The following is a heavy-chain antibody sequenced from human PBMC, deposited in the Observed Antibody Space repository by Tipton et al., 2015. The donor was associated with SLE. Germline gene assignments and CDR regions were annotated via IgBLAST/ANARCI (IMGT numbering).Heavy chain of an antibody. J-gene: IGHJ4*02. V-gene: IGHV3-33*06. CDR2: IWYDGSYK. CDR3: AKVAFATGVSGYDSPDY. CDR1: GFTFSSYG. D-gene: IGHD5-12*01. Sequence: SLRLSCAASGFTFSSYGMHWVRQAPGKGLEWVAVIWYDGSYKYYADSVKGRFTISRDNSKNTLYLQMSSLRAEDTATYYCAKVAFATGVSGYDSPDYWGQGIMVTVSP.